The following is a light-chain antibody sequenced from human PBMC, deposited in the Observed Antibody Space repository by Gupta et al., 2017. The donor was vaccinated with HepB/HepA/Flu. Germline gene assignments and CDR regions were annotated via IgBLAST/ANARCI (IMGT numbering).Light chain of an antibody. CDR2: DAS. J-gene: IGKJ1*01. CDR1: QSVSSY. V-gene: IGKV3-11*01. CDR3: QQRSNWSTWT. Sequence: EIVLTQSPANLSLSPGERATLSCRASQSVSSYLAWYQQKPGQAPRLLIYDASNRATGIPARFSGSGSGTDFTLTISSLEPEDFAVYYCQQRSNWSTWTFGQGTKVEIK.